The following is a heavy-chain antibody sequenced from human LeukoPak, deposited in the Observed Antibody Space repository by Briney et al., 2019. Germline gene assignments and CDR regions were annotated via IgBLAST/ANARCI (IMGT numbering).Heavy chain of an antibody. J-gene: IGHJ4*02. CDR3: AKDRLRTFYYDSSPSFDY. Sequence: QAGGSLRLSCAASGFTFSSYAMSWVRQAPGKGLEWVSAISGSGGSTYYADSVKGRFTISRDNSKNTLYLQMNSLRAGDTAVYYCAKDRLRTFYYDSSPSFDYWGQGTLVTVSS. CDR2: ISGSGGST. D-gene: IGHD3-22*01. V-gene: IGHV3-23*01. CDR1: GFTFSSYA.